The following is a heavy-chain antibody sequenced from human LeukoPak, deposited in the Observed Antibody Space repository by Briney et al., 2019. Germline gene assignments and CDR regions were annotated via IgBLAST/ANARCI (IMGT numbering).Heavy chain of an antibody. D-gene: IGHD2-2*01. CDR3: AREDSVVVPGVMGVPNSWFDP. CDR2: IYHSGST. J-gene: IGHJ5*02. Sequence: SETLSLTCAVSGYSISSGYYWDWIRQPPGKGLEWIGSIYHSGSTYYNPSLKSRVTISVDTSKNQLPLKLSSVTAADTAVYYCAREDSVVVPGVMGVPNSWFDPWGQGTLVTVSS. V-gene: IGHV4-38-2*02. CDR1: GYSISSGYY.